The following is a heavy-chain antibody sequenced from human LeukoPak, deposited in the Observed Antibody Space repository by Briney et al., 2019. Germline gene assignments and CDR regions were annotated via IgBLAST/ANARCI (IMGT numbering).Heavy chain of an antibody. CDR2: INPSGGST. CDR1: GYTFTSYY. Sequence: ASVKVSCKASGYTFTSYYMHWVRQAPGQGLEWMGIINPSGGSTSYAQKFQGRVTMTRDTSMSTVYMELSSLRSEDTAVYYCARANHIAAAGTYEPYYFDYWGQGTLVTVSS. V-gene: IGHV1-46*01. D-gene: IGHD6-13*01. J-gene: IGHJ4*02. CDR3: ARANHIAAAGTYEPYYFDY.